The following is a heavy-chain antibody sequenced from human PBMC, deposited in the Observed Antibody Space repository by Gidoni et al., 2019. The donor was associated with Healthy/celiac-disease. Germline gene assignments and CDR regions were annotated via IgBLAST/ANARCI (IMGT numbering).Heavy chain of an antibody. CDR3: ARIYYGSGIDAFDI. J-gene: IGHJ3*02. Sequence: QVQLVQAGAGGKKPGAPVTVSCKGSGGTFSSYAISWVRQAPGQGLEWMGGIIPIFGTANYAQKFQGRVTITADKSTSTAYMELSSLRSEDTAVYYCARIYYGSGIDAFDIWGQGTMVTVSS. D-gene: IGHD3-10*01. CDR2: IIPIFGTA. V-gene: IGHV1-69*06. CDR1: GGTFSSYA.